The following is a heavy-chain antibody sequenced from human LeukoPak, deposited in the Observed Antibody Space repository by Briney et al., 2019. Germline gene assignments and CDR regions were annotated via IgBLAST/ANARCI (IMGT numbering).Heavy chain of an antibody. D-gene: IGHD6-19*01. J-gene: IGHJ6*02. CDR3: ARVFRKAGRIAVAGTLYYYGMDV. CDR2: IWYDGSNK. V-gene: IGHV3-33*01. Sequence: GGSLRLSCAASGFTFSSYGMHWVRQAPGEGLEWVTVIWYDGSNKYYADSVKGRFTISRDNSKNTLYLQMNSLRAKDTAVYYCARVFRKAGRIAVAGTLYYYGMDVWGQGTTVTVSS. CDR1: GFTFSSYG.